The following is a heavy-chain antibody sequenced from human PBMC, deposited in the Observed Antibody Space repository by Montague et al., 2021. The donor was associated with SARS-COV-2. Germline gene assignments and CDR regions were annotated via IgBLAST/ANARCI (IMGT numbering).Heavy chain of an antibody. V-gene: IGHV3-48*03. Sequence: SLRLSCAGSGFTFSNYEMNWVRQAPGKGLEWISDISSSGSTTYYIDSVKGRFTISRDNAKNSLYLQMNSLRVEDTAFYHCSRGGGMIRGVVDFWGQGILVSVSS. D-gene: IGHD3-10*01. J-gene: IGHJ4*02. CDR2: ISSSGSTT. CDR1: GFTFSNYE. CDR3: SRGGGMIRGVVDF.